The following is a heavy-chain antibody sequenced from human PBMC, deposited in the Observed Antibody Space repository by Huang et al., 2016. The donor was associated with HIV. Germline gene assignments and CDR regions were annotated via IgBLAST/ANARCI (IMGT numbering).Heavy chain of an antibody. CDR1: GGSFSGYY. CDR2: INHSGST. CDR3: ARERMMSWLDDHDAFDI. V-gene: IGHV4-34*01. D-gene: IGHD1-1*01. J-gene: IGHJ3*02. Sequence: QVQLQQWGAGLLKPSETLSLTCAVYGGSFSGYYGSGIRQSPGTGLEWIGEINHSGSTNYHPSLKSRLTRSVDTSKNQFSLKLSAVTAADTAVYYCARERMMSWLDDHDAFDIWGQGTMVTVSS.